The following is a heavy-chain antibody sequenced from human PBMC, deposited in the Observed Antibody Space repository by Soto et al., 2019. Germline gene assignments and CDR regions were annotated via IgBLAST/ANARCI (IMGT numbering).Heavy chain of an antibody. CDR1: GGSFNGYY. V-gene: IGHV4-34*01. CDR3: ARAPDKYYFDS. J-gene: IGHJ4*02. Sequence: SETLSLTCAVYGGSFNGYYWTWIRQPPGKGPEWIGDINHSGSTNYNPSLKSRVTISVDTSKNQFSLKLRSVTAADMAVFYCARAPDKYYFDSWGQGTLVTVSS. CDR2: INHSGST.